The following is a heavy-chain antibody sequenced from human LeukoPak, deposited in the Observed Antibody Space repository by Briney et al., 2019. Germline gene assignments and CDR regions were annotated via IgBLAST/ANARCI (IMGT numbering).Heavy chain of an antibody. J-gene: IGHJ4*01. CDR2: IYSGGST. Sequence: PGGSLRLSCAASGFTVSSNYMSWVRQAPGKGLEWVSVIYSGGSTYYADTVKGRFTISRDNSNNTLFLQMNSLRAEDTAVYYCAKAAQPGYSYGRTYYCDYWXXXTLVTVSS. CDR3: AKAAQPGYSYGRTYYCDY. D-gene: IGHD5-18*01. V-gene: IGHV3-53*01. CDR1: GFTVSSNY.